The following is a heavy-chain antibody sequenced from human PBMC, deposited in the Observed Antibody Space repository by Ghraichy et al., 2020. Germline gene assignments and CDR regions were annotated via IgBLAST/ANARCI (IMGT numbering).Heavy chain of an antibody. CDR1: GVSISTSNYY. J-gene: IGHJ4*02. CDR3: ARQSSVVGLTRTFHY. D-gene: IGHD6-19*01. CDR2: TSYGGTT. V-gene: IGHV4-39*01. Sequence: SETLSLTCTVSGVSISTSNYYWGWIRQPPGKGLEWIGSTSYGGTTHYNPSLKSRVTISVDTSRNQFSLKLTSVTAADTAVYYCARQSSVVGLTRTFHYWGQGTLVTVSS.